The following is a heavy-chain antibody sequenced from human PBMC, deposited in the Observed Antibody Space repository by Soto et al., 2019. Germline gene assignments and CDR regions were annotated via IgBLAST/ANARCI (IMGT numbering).Heavy chain of an antibody. CDR1: GGTFGNSA. J-gene: IGHJ6*01. CDR2: IIPIFPTP. CDR3: ALQKVLLLLVGNYYYGMEV. V-gene: IGHV1-69*12. Sequence: QVQLVQSGGEVKKPGSSVTVSCKASGGTFGNSAISWVRQAPGQGLEWMGGIIPIFPTPDYAQKFQGRVMLTADESTSICYMELTILRYEYIVVYCCALQKVLLLLVGNYYYGMEVWGQRTTVTVSS. D-gene: IGHD2-15*01.